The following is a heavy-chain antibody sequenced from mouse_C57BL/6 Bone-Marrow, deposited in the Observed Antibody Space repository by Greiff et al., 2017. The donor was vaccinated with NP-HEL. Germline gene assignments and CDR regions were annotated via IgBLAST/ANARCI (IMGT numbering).Heavy chain of an antibody. V-gene: IGHV1-19*01. CDR3: ARVGYYGSSY. D-gene: IGHD1-1*01. Sequence: EVKLQQSGPVLVKPGASVKMSCKASGYTFTDYYMNWVKQSHGKSLEWIGVINPYNGGTSYNQKFKGKATLTVDKSSSTAYMELNSLTSEDSAVYYCARVGYYGSSYWGQGTTLTVSS. CDR2: INPYNGGT. CDR1: GYTFTDYY. J-gene: IGHJ2*01.